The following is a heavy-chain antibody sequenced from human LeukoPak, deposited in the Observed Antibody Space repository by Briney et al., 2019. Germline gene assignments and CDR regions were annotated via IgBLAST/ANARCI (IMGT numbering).Heavy chain of an antibody. J-gene: IGHJ4*02. D-gene: IGHD2-2*01. CDR2: IRYDGSNK. Sequence: GGSLRLSCAASEFTFSSYGMHWVRQAPGKGLEWVAFIRYDGSNKYYADSVKGRFTISRDNSKNTLYLQMNSLRAEDTAVYYCVRAAMDYWGQGTLVTVSS. CDR3: VRAAMDY. CDR1: EFTFSSYG. V-gene: IGHV3-30*02.